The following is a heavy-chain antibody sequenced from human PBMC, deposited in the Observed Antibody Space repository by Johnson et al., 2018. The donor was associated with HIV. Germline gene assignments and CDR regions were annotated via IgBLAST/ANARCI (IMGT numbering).Heavy chain of an antibody. J-gene: IGHJ3*02. D-gene: IGHD1-26*01. Sequence: VQLVESGGGVVRPGGSLRLSCEVSGFTFDEYGMSWVRQAPGKGLEWVSGINWNGGSTGYADSVKGRFTISRDNARNFLYLQMNSVRAEDTALYFCARGAANDAFDIWGQGTMVTVSS. V-gene: IGHV3-20*04. CDR2: INWNGGST. CDR3: ARGAANDAFDI. CDR1: GFTFDEYG.